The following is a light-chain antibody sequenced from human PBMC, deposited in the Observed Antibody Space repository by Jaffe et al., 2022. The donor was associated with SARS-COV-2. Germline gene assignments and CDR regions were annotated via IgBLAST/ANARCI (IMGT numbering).Light chain of an antibody. CDR1: QNIRNF. V-gene: IGKV1-39*01. Sequence: DIQMAQSPSSLSASVGDRVTITCRASQNIRNFLNWYQQKPGEAPKLLIYAASSLQSGVPSRFSGSGSGTDFTLTISSLQPEDFATYFCQQSYSRPSYTFGQGTKLEIK. CDR2: AAS. J-gene: IGKJ2*01. CDR3: QQSYSRPSYT.